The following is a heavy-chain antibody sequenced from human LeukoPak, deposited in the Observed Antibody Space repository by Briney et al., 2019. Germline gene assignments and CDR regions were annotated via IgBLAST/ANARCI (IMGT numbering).Heavy chain of an antibody. Sequence: PGGSMRLSCEASGFTFSSYAMSWVRQAPGKGLEWVSSISGSGDNTCYADSVKDRFSISRDNSKTTVSLQMNSLRAEDTAVYYCAKGRGTAVTSAANYWGQGTLVTVSS. D-gene: IGHD4-17*01. CDR1: GFTFSSYA. CDR3: AKGRGTAVTSAANY. J-gene: IGHJ4*02. CDR2: ISGSGDNT. V-gene: IGHV3-23*01.